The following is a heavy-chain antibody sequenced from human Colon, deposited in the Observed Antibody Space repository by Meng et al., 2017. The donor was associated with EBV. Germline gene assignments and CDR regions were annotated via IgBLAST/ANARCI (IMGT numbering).Heavy chain of an antibody. J-gene: IGHJ4*02. V-gene: IGHV4-39*01. CDR2: IYQRGGP. CDR1: GCSIMGSHAY. Sequence: GLGLMTPPEPLSRTGTVSGCSIMGSHAYWCWVRHPPEKGLQWIGTIYQRGGPSYTPSLQSRVTMFVDTSKNQFSLMLTSVTATDTAVYYCARRRGGSGRDCWGQGTLVTVSS. D-gene: IGHD3-10*01. CDR3: ARRRGGSGRDC.